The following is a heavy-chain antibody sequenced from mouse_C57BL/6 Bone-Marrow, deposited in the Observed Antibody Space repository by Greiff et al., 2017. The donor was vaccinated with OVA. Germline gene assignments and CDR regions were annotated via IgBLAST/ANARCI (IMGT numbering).Heavy chain of an antibody. CDR2: ILPGRGST. CDR1: GYTFTGYW. Sequence: QVQLQQSGAELMKPGASVKLSCTATGYTFTGYWIEWVKQRPGHGLEWLGEILPGRGSTNYNEKFKGKATFTADTASNTAYMQLSSLTTEDSAIYYCAREDYYAERDYWGQGTTLTVSS. D-gene: IGHD1-1*01. CDR3: AREDYYAERDY. J-gene: IGHJ2*01. V-gene: IGHV1-9*01.